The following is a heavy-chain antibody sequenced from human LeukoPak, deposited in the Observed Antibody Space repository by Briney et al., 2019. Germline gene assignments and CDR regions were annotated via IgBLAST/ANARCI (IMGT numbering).Heavy chain of an antibody. CDR1: GFTVSSNY. CDR3: ARRSQRLAARPAPSWYFDL. Sequence: PGGSLRLSCAASGFTVSSNYMSWVRQAPGKGLEWVSVIYSGGSTYYADSVKGRFTISRDNSKNTLHLQMNSLRAEDTAVYYCARRSQRLAARPAPSWYFDLWGRGTLVTVSS. D-gene: IGHD6-6*01. J-gene: IGHJ2*01. V-gene: IGHV3-66*04. CDR2: IYSGGST.